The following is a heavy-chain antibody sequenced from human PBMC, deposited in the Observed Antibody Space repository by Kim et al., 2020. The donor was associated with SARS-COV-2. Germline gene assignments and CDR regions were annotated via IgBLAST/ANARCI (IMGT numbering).Heavy chain of an antibody. V-gene: IGHV3-7*03. J-gene: IGHJ6*02. Sequence: GGSLRLSCAASGFTFSSYWMSWVRQAPGKGLEWVANIKQDGSEKYYVDSVKGRFTISRDNAKNSLYLQMNSLRAEDTAVYYCARGWGSSSYYYGMDVWGQGHTVTVS. CDR1: GFTFSSYW. CDR3: ARGWGSSSYYYGMDV. CDR2: IKQDGSEK. D-gene: IGHD2-2*01.